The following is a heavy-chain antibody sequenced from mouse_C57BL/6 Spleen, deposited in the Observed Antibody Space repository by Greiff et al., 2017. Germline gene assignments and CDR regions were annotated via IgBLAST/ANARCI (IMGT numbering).Heavy chain of an antibody. D-gene: IGHD1-1*01. V-gene: IGHV3-1*01. CDR3: ARVDGSSPYWYFDV. CDR2: ISYSGST. Sequence: EVKLVESGPGMVKPSQSLSLTCTVTGYSITSGYDWHWIRHFPGNKLEWMGYISYSGSTNYNPSLKSRISITHDTSKNHFFLKLNSVTTEDTATYYCARVDGSSPYWYFDVWGTGTTVTVSS. CDR1: GYSITSGYD. J-gene: IGHJ1*03.